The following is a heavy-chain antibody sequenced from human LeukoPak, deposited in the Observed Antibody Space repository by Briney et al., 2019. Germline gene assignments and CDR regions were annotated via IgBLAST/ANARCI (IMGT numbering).Heavy chain of an antibody. V-gene: IGHV4-59*12. J-gene: IGHJ6*02. Sequence: SETLSLTCTVSGGSISSYYWSWIRQPPGKGLEWIGYIYYTGSTNYNPSLKSRVTISVDTSKNQFSLRLSSVTAADTAVYYCARDHLAAASYYYYGMDVWGQGTTVTVSS. CDR3: ARDHLAAASYYYYGMDV. CDR2: IYYTGST. CDR1: GGSISSYY. D-gene: IGHD6-13*01.